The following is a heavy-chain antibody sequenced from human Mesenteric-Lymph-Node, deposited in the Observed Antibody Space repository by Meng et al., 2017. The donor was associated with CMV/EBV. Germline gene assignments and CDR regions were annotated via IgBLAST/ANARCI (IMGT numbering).Heavy chain of an antibody. J-gene: IGHJ4*02. Sequence: VQLVQSGAEVKKSGASVRVSWKSSGYTFLDYYINWVRQAPGQGLEWMGRINPKPGGTSYAQNFQGRVTMTRDTSINTAYMEVNRLNSDDTAMYYCARDRDTDWYSPFDYWGQGTLVTVSS. D-gene: IGHD3-9*01. CDR1: GYTFLDYY. CDR2: INPKPGGT. V-gene: IGHV1-2*06. CDR3: ARDRDTDWYSPFDY.